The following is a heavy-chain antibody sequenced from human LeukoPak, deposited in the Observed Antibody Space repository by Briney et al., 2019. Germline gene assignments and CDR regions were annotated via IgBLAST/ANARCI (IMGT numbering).Heavy chain of an antibody. D-gene: IGHD6-13*01. J-gene: IGHJ4*02. Sequence: EXVSAISGSGGSTYYADSVKGGFTISRDNSKNTLYLQMNSLRAEDTAVYYCAAPGYSSSWYEDYWGQGTLVTVSS. CDR2: ISGSGGST. CDR3: AAPGYSSSWYEDY. V-gene: IGHV3-23*01.